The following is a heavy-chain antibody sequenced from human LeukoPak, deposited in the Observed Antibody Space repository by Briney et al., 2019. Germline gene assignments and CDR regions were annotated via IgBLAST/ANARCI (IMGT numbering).Heavy chain of an antibody. D-gene: IGHD3-10*01. CDR1: GFTFGDYA. CDR3: TRRVGGFLILNMDV. Sequence: TGGSLRLSCTASGFTFGDYAMSWFRQAPGKGLEWVGFIRSKAYGGTTEYAASVKGRFTISRDDSKSIAYLQMNSLKTEDTAVYYCTRRVGGFLILNMDVWGKGTTVTVSS. V-gene: IGHV3-49*03. CDR2: IRSKAYGGTT. J-gene: IGHJ6*03.